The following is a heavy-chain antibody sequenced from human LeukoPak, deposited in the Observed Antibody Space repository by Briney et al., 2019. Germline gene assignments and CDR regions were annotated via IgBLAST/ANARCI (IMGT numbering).Heavy chain of an antibody. J-gene: IGHJ6*02. CDR2: IIPILGIA. V-gene: IGHV1-69*04. D-gene: IGHD4-17*01. Sequence: SVKVSCKASGGTFSSYAISWVRQAPGQGLEWMGRIIPILGIANYAQKFQGRVTITADKSTSTAYMELSSLRSEDTAVYYCARDRGGYGDYGFQLSWYYGMDVWGQGTTVTVSS. CDR1: GGTFSSYA. CDR3: ARDRGGYGDYGFQLSWYYGMDV.